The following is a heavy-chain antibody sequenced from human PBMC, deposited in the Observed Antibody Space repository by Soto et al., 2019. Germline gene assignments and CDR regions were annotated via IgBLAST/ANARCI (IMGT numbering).Heavy chain of an antibody. CDR3: AKDGYFGYRNHEHYYDYYMDV. CDR2: ISGSGGST. V-gene: IGHV3-23*01. D-gene: IGHD5-12*01. Sequence: EVQLLESGGGLVQPGGSLRLSCAASGFTFSSYAMSWVRQAPGKGLEWVSAISGSGGSTYYADSVKGRFTISRDNSKNTRYRQMNVLRAQDTAVYYCAKDGYFGYRNHEHYYDYYMDVWGKGTTVTVSS. J-gene: IGHJ6*03. CDR1: GFTFSSYA.